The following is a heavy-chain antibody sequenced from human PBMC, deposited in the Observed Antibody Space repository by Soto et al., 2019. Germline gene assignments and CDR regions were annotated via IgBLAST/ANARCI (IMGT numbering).Heavy chain of an antibody. CDR2: ISYDGSNK. Sequence: GGSLRLSCAASGFTFSSYGMHWVRQAPGKGLEWVAVISYDGSNKYYADSVKGRFTISRDNSKNTLYLQMNSLRAEDTAVYYCAKVDIVATIEYYYYYGMDVWGQGTTVTVSS. V-gene: IGHV3-30*18. CDR1: GFTFSSYG. CDR3: AKVDIVATIEYYYYYGMDV. D-gene: IGHD5-12*01. J-gene: IGHJ6*02.